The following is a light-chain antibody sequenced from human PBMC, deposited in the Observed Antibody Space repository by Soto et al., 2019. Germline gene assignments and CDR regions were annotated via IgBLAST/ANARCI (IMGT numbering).Light chain of an antibody. J-gene: IGKJ4*01. CDR3: QQRSNWPQRT. V-gene: IGKV3-11*01. CDR1: QRVSSY. CDR2: DAS. Sequence: EIVVTQSPATLSLSPGDRATLSCRASQRVSSYLAWYQQKPGQAPRLLIYDASNRANGIPARFSGSGSGTDCTLTISSLEPEDFAVYYCQQRSNWPQRTIGGANKGAIK.